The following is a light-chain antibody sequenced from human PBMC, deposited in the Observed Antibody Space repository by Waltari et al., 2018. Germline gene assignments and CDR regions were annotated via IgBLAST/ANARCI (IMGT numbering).Light chain of an antibody. V-gene: IGLV2-8*01. CDR3: CSYAGSNNLV. J-gene: IGLJ2*01. CDR1: RRAVPGYNY. CDR2: EVS. Sequence: QSALTQPPSPSGSPGQPVTIPCPGPRRAVPGYNYVPWYQQHPGKAPKVIIFEVSKRPSGVPDRFTGSKSGNTASLTVSGLQAEDEADYYCCSYAGSNNLVFGGGTKLTVL.